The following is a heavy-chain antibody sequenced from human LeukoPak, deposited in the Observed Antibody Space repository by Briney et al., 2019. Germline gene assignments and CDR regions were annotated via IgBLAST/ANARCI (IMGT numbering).Heavy chain of an antibody. CDR1: GGSISSYY. J-gene: IGHJ5*02. CDR3: ARGLDCSSTSCYAAGISWFDP. CDR2: IYYSGST. Sequence: SETLSLTCTVSGGSISSYYWSWIRQPPGKGLEWIGYIYYSGSTNYNPSLKSRVTIPVDTSKNQFSLKLSSVTAADTAVYYCARGLDCSSTSCYAAGISWFDPWGQGTLVTVSS. V-gene: IGHV4-59*12. D-gene: IGHD2-2*01.